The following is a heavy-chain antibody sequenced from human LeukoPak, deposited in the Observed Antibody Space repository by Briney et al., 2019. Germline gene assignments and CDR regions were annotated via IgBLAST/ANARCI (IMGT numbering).Heavy chain of an antibody. J-gene: IGHJ6*03. CDR1: GYTFTSYY. CDR3: ARDSWACGGDCYVRYYYYYMDV. Sequence: ASVKVSCKASGYTFTSYYMHWVRQAPGQGLEWMGIIDPSGGSTKYAQKFQGRVTMTRDTSTSTVYMELSSLRSEDTAVYYCARDSWACGGDCYVRYYYYYMDVWGKGTTVTISS. CDR2: IDPSGGST. D-gene: IGHD2-21*02. V-gene: IGHV1-46*01.